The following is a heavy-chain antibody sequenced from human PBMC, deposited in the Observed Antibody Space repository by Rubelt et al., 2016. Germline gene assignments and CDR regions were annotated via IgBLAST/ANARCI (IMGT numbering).Heavy chain of an antibody. V-gene: IGHV4-39*02. CDR1: GGSISSSSYY. CDR2: IYYSGST. D-gene: IGHD5-12*01. J-gene: IGHJ4*02. Sequence: QLQLQESGPGLVKPSETLSLTCTVSGGSISSSSYYWGWIRQPPGKGLEWIGSIYYSGSTYYNPSLKSRITISIDTSKNHFSLKRGSVTAAETAVYYCAGDSSDSGYDPIDYWGLGTLVTVSS. CDR3: AGDSSDSGYDPIDY.